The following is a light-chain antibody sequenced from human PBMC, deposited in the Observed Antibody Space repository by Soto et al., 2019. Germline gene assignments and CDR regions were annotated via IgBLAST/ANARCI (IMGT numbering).Light chain of an antibody. V-gene: IGLV2-14*01. CDR1: SGDIGSYNR. J-gene: IGLJ1*01. CDR2: EVT. CDR3: SSYTNSNTRACV. Sequence: QSALTQPASVSGSPGQSITISCTGTSGDIGSYNRVSWYQQHPGKAPKLIIYEVTDRPSGVSNRFSGSKSGNTASLTISGVQAEDEAEYYCSSYTNSNTRACVFGTGTKVTVL.